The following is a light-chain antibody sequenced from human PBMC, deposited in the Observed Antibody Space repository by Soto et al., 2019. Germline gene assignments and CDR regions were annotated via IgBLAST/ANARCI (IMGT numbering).Light chain of an antibody. Sequence: QSVLTQPPSVSGAPGQRVTIACTGISSNIGAGYDVHWYQQLPGTAPKLLIYGNSNRPSGVPDRFSGSKSGTSASLAITGLQAEDEADYYCQSYDSSLSGLVFGGGTKVTVL. CDR2: GNS. CDR3: QSYDSSLSGLV. CDR1: SSNIGAGYD. J-gene: IGLJ2*01. V-gene: IGLV1-40*01.